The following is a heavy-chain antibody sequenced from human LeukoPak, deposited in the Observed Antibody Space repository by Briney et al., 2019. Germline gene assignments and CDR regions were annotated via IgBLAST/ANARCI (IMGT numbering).Heavy chain of an antibody. D-gene: IGHD2-2*01. CDR3: ARGYCSSTSCYPGPYYYGMDV. J-gene: IGHJ6*02. V-gene: IGHV1-18*01. CDR1: VYTFTSYG. CDR2: ISAYNGNT. Sequence: ASVKVSCKASVYTFTSYGISWVRQAPGRGLEWMGWISAYNGNTNYAQKLQGRVTMTTDTSTSTAYMELRSLRSDDTAVYYCARGYCSSTSCYPGPYYYGMDVWGQGTTVTVSS.